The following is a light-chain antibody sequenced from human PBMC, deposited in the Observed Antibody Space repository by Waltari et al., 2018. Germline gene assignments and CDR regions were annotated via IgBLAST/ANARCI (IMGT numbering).Light chain of an antibody. CDR1: QDISNY. CDR3: QQYYTTPYT. CDR2: DAS. J-gene: IGKJ2*01. Sequence: DIQMTQSPSSLSASVGDRVTITCQASQDISNYLLWYQQKPGKAPRVLIYDASTLERGVPSRFSGSGSGTDFTFTIAALQPEDVAVYYCQQYYTTPYTFGQGTKLEIK. V-gene: IGKV1-33*01.